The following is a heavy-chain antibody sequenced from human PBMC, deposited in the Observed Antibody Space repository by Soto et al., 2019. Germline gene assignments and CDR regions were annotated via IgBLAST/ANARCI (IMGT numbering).Heavy chain of an antibody. V-gene: IGHV3-23*01. D-gene: IGHD5-12*01. CDR1: GFTFSSYA. CDR3: AKLWLQSWTTFDY. CDR2: ITGSGGST. Sequence: GGSLRLSCAASGFTFSSYAMSWVRQAPGKGLEWVSAITGSGGSTYYADSVKGRFTISRDNSKNTLYLQINSLRAEDTAVYYCAKLWLQSWTTFDYWGQGTLVTVSS. J-gene: IGHJ4*02.